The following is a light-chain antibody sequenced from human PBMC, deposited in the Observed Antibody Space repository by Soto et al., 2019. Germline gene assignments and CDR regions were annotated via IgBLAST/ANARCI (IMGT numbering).Light chain of an antibody. Sequence: EMVLTQSPGTLSLSPGERATLSCRASQSVSNNYLAWYQQKPGQAPRLLIYGASNRATGIPDRFSGSGSGTNFTLTISRLEPEDFAVYYCQQYGSSGTFGQGTQVEMK. CDR2: GAS. CDR1: QSVSNNY. J-gene: IGKJ1*01. CDR3: QQYGSSGT. V-gene: IGKV3-20*01.